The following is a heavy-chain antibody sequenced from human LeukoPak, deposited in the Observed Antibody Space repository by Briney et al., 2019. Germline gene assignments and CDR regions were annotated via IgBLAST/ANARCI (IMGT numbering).Heavy chain of an antibody. CDR2: IYNGVPT. V-gene: IGHV4-4*09. J-gene: IGHJ4*02. CDR3: VQTTGWPGFDY. D-gene: IGHD6-19*01. CDR1: GAPISRFY. Sequence: SETLSLICTTSGAPISRFYWSWVRXPXGXGLEWIGNIYNGVPTFFNPSLKSRVTLSVDTSKTQFSLQLASVTAADTAVYYCVQTTGWPGFDYWGQGILVTVSS.